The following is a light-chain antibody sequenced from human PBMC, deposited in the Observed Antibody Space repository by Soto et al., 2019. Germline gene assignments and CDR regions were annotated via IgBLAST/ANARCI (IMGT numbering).Light chain of an antibody. J-gene: IGKJ1*01. CDR3: QQYGNSPRT. CDR2: GAS. V-gene: IGKV3-20*01. Sequence: EIVLTQSPGTLSLSPGERATLSCRASQSVSSSYLAWYQQRPGQAPRLLIYGASTRATGIPDRFSGSGSGTDFTLTVSRLAPDDFAVYYCQQYGNSPRTFGHVTKVEIK. CDR1: QSVSSSY.